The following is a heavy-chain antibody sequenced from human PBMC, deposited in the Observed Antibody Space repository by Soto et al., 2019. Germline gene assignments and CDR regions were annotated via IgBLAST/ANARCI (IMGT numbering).Heavy chain of an antibody. CDR1: GFTFSTYW. Sequence: GGSLRLSCAASGFTFSTYWMSWVRQAPGKGLQWVANIKQDGSEKYYVDSVKGRFTISRDNSKNTVYLQMSSLRVEDTAVYYCASTWSGYYYFDSWGQGTLVTVSS. CDR3: ASTWSGYYYFDS. J-gene: IGHJ4*02. D-gene: IGHD3-3*01. CDR2: IKQDGSEK. V-gene: IGHV3-7*01.